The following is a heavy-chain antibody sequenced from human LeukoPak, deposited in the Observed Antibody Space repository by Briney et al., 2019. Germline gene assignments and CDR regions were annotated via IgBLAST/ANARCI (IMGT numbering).Heavy chain of an antibody. CDR3: ARHKVAVAGLGDY. D-gene: IGHD6-19*01. V-gene: IGHV3-21*01. Sequence: GGSLRLSCAASGFTFSTYSMNWVRQAPGKGLEWVSSISSSSSYIYYADSVKGRFTISRDNAKNSLYLQMNSLRAEDTAVYYCARHKVAVAGLGDYWGQGTLVTVSS. J-gene: IGHJ4*02. CDR2: ISSSSSYI. CDR1: GFTFSTYS.